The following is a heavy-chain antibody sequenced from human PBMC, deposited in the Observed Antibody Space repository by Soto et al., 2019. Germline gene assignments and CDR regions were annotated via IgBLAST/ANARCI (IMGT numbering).Heavy chain of an antibody. CDR2: IIAIFGTA. Sequence: QVQLVQSGAEVKKPGSSVKVSCKASGGTFSRYAISWMRQAPGQGLEWMGGIIAIFGTANYAQKFQGRVTSTADESTSTAYMELSSLTSEDTALYYCARDIVFGGTYGMDVWGQGTTVTVSS. D-gene: IGHD3-16*01. V-gene: IGHV1-69*12. CDR3: ARDIVFGGTYGMDV. J-gene: IGHJ6*02. CDR1: GGTFSRYA.